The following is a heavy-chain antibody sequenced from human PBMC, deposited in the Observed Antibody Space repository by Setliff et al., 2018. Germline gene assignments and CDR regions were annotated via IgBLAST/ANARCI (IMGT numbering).Heavy chain of an antibody. Sequence: SETLSLTCSVSGGSMIGYYWSWVRQAPGKELEWIGYSVDGSTNYNPSLKSRVTISVDTSKNQFTLKLTSVTAADSAVYYCARGLHSGTYWGTRPLGLDYWGQGTQVTVSA. V-gene: IGHV4-59*08. CDR3: ARGLHSGTYWGTRPLGLDY. J-gene: IGHJ4*02. CDR2: SVDGST. D-gene: IGHD1-26*01. CDR1: GGSMIGYY.